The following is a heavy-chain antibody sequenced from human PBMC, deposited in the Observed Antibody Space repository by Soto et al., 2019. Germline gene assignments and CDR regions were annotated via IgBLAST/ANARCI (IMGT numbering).Heavy chain of an antibody. V-gene: IGHV3-48*01. D-gene: IGHD3-22*01. CDR1: GFTFSSYS. CDR3: ARDLQMIGTNWFDP. CDR2: ISSSSSTI. J-gene: IGHJ5*02. Sequence: GGSLRLSCAASGFTFSSYSMNWVRQAPGKGLEWVSYISSSSSTIYYADSVKGRFTISRGNAKNSLYLQMNSLRAEDTAVYYCARDLQMIGTNWFDPWGQGTLVTVSS.